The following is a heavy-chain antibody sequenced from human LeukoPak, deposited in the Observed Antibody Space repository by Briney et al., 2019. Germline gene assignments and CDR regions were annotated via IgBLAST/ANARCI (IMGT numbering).Heavy chain of an antibody. V-gene: IGHV3-30*01. CDR3: ARGQFVTIFGVADY. CDR1: GFTFSSYA. Sequence: PGGSLRLSCAASGFTFSSYAMHWVRQAPGKGLEWVAVISYDGSNKYYADSVKGRFTISRDNSKNTLYLQMNSLRAEDTAVYYCARGQFVTIFGVADYWGQGTLVTVSS. D-gene: IGHD3-3*01. J-gene: IGHJ4*02. CDR2: ISYDGSNK.